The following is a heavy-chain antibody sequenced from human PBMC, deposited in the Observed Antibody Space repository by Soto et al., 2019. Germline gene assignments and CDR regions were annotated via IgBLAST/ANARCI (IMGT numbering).Heavy chain of an antibody. CDR2: IYYSGST. V-gene: IGHV4-59*01. CDR3: ARYSSSFHIRDWFDP. CDR1: GGSISSYY. D-gene: IGHD6-6*01. J-gene: IGHJ5*02. Sequence: SETLSLTCTVSGGSISSYYWSWIRQPPGKGLEWIGYIYYSGSTNYNPSLKSRVTISVDTSKNQFSLKLSSVTAADTAVYYCARYSSSFHIRDWFDPWGQGTLVTVSS.